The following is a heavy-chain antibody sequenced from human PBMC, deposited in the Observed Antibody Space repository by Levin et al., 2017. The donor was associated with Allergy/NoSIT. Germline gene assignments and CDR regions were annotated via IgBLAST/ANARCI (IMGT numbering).Heavy chain of an antibody. Sequence: GGSLRLSCAASGFTFSSYGMHWVRQAPGKGLEWVAVIWYDGSNKYYADSVKGRFTISRDNSKNTLYLQMNSLRAEDTAVYYCARLQTVAGNGGGMDVWGQGTTVTVSS. CDR2: IWYDGSNK. CDR3: ARLQTVAGNGGGMDV. J-gene: IGHJ6*02. V-gene: IGHV3-33*01. CDR1: GFTFSSYG. D-gene: IGHD6-19*01.